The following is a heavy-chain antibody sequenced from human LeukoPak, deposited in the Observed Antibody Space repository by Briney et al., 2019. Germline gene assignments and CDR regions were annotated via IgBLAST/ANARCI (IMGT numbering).Heavy chain of an antibody. Sequence: SETLSLTCAVYGGSFSGYYWSWIRQPPGKGLEWIGEINHSGSTNYNPSLKSRVTISVDTSKDQFSLKLSSVTAADTAVYYCARAAGNYYDSSGYYYDYWGQGTLVTVSS. V-gene: IGHV4-34*01. J-gene: IGHJ4*02. CDR1: GGSFSGYY. CDR2: INHSGST. D-gene: IGHD3-22*01. CDR3: ARAAGNYYDSSGYYYDY.